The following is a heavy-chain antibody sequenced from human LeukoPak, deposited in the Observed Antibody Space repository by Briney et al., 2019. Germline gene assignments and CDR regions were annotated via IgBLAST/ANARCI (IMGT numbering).Heavy chain of an antibody. J-gene: IGHJ4*02. CDR2: INWNSGTI. D-gene: IGHD1-26*01. CDR3: AKGTSGSYFRSFDY. CDR1: GFTFDDYA. V-gene: IGHV3-9*01. Sequence: GRSLRLSCAASGFTFDDYAMHWVRQAPGKGLEWVSGINWNSGTIDYADSVKGRFTISRDNAKNSLYLQMNSLGSEDTALYYCAKGTSGSYFRSFDYWGQGTLATVSS.